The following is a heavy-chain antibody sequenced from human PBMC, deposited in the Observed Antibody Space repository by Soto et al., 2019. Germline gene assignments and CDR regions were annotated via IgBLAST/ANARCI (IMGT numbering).Heavy chain of an antibody. V-gene: IGHV3-33*01. D-gene: IGHD5-12*01. CDR1: GFNLRNYG. Sequence: QVQLVESGGGVVQPGTSLRLSCEASGFNLRNYGMHWVRQAPGKGLEWVAVMWDDGSTKYYADSLKGRFTISRDTSNNTLYLQMNSLRAEDSAVYHCARNREYSGYGWFYYGMDVWGQGTTVTVSS. J-gene: IGHJ6*02. CDR3: ARNREYSGYGWFYYGMDV. CDR2: MWDDGSTK.